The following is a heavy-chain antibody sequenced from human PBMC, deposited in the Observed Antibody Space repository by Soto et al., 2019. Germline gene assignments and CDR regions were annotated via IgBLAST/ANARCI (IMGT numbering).Heavy chain of an antibody. V-gene: IGHV1-69*13. J-gene: IGHJ3*02. D-gene: IGHD3-22*01. CDR2: IIPIFGTA. Sequence: ASVKVSCKASGGTFSSYAISWVRQAPGQGLEWMGGIIPIFGTANYAQKFQGRVTITADESTSTAYMELSSLRSEDTAVYYCASPGPYYYDSSGYDAFDIWGQGTMVTVS. CDR1: GGTFSSYA. CDR3: ASPGPYYYDSSGYDAFDI.